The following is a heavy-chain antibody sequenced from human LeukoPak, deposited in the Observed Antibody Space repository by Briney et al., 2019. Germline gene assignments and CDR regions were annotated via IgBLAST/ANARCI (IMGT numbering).Heavy chain of an antibody. Sequence: SETLSLTCAVYGGSFSGYYWSWTRQPPGKGLEWIGEINHSGSTNYNPSLKSRVTISVDTSKNQFSLKLSSVTAADTAVYYCARVTPALVVVPAASYMDVWGKGTTVTVSS. J-gene: IGHJ6*03. CDR3: ARVTPALVVVPAASYMDV. CDR2: INHSGST. CDR1: GGSFSGYY. V-gene: IGHV4-34*01. D-gene: IGHD2-2*01.